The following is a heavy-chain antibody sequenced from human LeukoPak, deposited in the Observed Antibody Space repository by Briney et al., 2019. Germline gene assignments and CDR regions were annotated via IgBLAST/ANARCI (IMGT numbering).Heavy chain of an antibody. J-gene: IGHJ4*02. V-gene: IGHV1-69*04. CDR1: GGTFSSYA. Sequence: SVKVSCKASGGTFSSYAVSWVRQAPGQGLGWMGRIIPILGIANYAQKFQGRVTITADKSTSTAYMELCSLRSEDTAVYYCARDRDSSSFDYWGQGTLVTVSS. CDR2: IIPILGIA. D-gene: IGHD6-13*01. CDR3: ARDRDSSSFDY.